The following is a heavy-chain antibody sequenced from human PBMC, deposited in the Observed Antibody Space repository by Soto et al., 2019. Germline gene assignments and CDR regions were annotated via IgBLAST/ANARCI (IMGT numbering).Heavy chain of an antibody. Sequence: VQLVESGGGVVQPGRSLRLSCAASGFNFSSYVMHWVRQAPGKGLEWVAVIWYDGGNKYYADSVKGRFTISRDNSKNTLYLPMNSLRAEDTAVYYCARDGQWLPRDGLRSSYYCDYCGQGTLVTVSS. D-gene: IGHD6-19*01. V-gene: IGHV3-33*01. CDR1: GFNFSSYV. J-gene: IGHJ4*02. CDR2: IWYDGGNK. CDR3: ARDGQWLPRDGLRSSYYCDY.